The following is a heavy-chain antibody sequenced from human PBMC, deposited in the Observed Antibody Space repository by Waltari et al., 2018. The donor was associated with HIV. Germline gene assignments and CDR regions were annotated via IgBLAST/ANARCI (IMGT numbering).Heavy chain of an antibody. J-gene: IGHJ3*02. D-gene: IGHD5-18*01. CDR1: GGSISSGGYS. CDR3: AIDQGGRGYLGAFDI. V-gene: IGHV4-30-2*01. Sequence: QLQLQESGSGLVKPSQTLSLTCSVSGGSISSGGYSWSWIRQPPGKAREWIGYIYHSGSNPYKPSLKSRVTISVDRSKKQFSLKLSSVTAADTAVYHCAIDQGGRGYLGAFDIWGQGTMVTVSS. CDR2: IYHSGSN.